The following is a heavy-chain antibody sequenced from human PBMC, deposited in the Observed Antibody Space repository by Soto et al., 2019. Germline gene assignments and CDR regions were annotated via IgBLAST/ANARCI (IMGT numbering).Heavy chain of an antibody. CDR1: GYPFTSYR. CDR3: ASKSELFYYSGMDV. Sequence: ALMKVSCKSSGYPFTSYRIICVPQSPGQWLKWIGCISAYNGNTNYAQKLQCRVPMTTDTSTSTAYMEVRSLRSDDTAVYYCASKSELFYYSGMDVWGQGTTVNVSS. J-gene: IGHJ6*02. V-gene: IGHV1-18*04. CDR2: ISAYNGNT. D-gene: IGHD1-26*01.